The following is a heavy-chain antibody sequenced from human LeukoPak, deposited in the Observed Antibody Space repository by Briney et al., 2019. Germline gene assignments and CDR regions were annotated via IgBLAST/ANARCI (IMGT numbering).Heavy chain of an antibody. D-gene: IGHD6-19*01. CDR3: ARDKLKQWLVYGLDY. CDR1: GFTFSSYS. Sequence: PGGSLTLSCAASGFTFSSYSMNWVRQAPGKGLEWVSYISSSSSTIYYADSVKGRFTISRDNAKNSLYLQMNSLRDEDTAVYYCARDKLKQWLVYGLDYWGQGTLVTVSS. J-gene: IGHJ4*02. V-gene: IGHV3-48*02. CDR2: ISSSSSTI.